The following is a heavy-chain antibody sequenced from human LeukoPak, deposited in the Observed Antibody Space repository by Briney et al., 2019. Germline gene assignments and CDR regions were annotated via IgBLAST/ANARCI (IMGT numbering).Heavy chain of an antibody. CDR3: AGQLVNEAWFDP. D-gene: IGHD6-6*01. CDR2: IKQDGSEK. Sequence: GGSLRLTFPAPGFTFSTYWMTWVRQAPGKGLEWVANIKQDGSEKYYVDSVKGRFTISRDNAKKSLYLQMKSLRTEDTAVYYCAGQLVNEAWFDPWGQGTLVTVSS. J-gene: IGHJ5*02. V-gene: IGHV3-7*01. CDR1: GFTFSTYW.